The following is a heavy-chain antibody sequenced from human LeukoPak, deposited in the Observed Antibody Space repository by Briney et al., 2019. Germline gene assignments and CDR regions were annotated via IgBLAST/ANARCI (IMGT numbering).Heavy chain of an antibody. CDR1: GFTFNNYA. V-gene: IGHV3-30*04. D-gene: IGHD1-26*01. Sequence: GRSLRLPCAASGFTFNNYAMHWVRQAPGKGLEWVAIIAFDGINNFYTGSVKGRFTISRDNSKSTLYLQMNSLRPEDSAVYYCARATGGSYYDADYYYGLDVWGQGTTVTVS. CDR2: IAFDGINN. J-gene: IGHJ6*02. CDR3: ARATGGSYYDADYYYGLDV.